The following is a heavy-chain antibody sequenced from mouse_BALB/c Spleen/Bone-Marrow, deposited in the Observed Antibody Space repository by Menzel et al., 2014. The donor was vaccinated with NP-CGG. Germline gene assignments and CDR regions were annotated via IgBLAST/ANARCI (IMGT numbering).Heavy chain of an antibody. CDR1: GYSFTNYW. CDR2: IHPPDSET. V-gene: IGHV1S82*01. D-gene: IGHD2-1*01. CDR3: ARFGNYEGFAY. Sequence: QVQLKQSGAELVRPGASVKLSCKASGYSFTNYWMNWVKQRPGQGLERIGMIHPPDSETRLNQKFKDKATLTVDKSSSTAYMKLSGPTSEDSAVCYCARFGNYEGFAYWGQGTLVTVSA. J-gene: IGHJ3*01.